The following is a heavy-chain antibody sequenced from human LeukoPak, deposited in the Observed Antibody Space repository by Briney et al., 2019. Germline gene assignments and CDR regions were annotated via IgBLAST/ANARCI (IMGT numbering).Heavy chain of an antibody. CDR2: IYYSGST. D-gene: IGHD3-22*01. CDR1: GGSISSGGYY. J-gene: IGHJ3*02. Sequence: SQTLSLTCTVYGGSISSGGYYWSWIRQHPGKGLEWIGYIYYSGSTYYNPSLKSRVTISVDTSKNQFSLKLSSVTAADTAVYYCARLTTDSYYYDSSGYFREYAFDIWGQGTMVTVSS. CDR3: ARLTTDSYYYDSSGYFREYAFDI. V-gene: IGHV4-31*03.